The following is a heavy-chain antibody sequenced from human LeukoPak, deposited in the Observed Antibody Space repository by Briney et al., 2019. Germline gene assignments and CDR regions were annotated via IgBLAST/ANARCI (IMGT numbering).Heavy chain of an antibody. CDR3: ARYVDPYDISPHAFDI. V-gene: IGHV4-61*02. CDR2: VYASGRT. J-gene: IGHJ3*02. Sequence: PSETLSLTCTVSGGSINTNTYFRNWIRQPAGKRLEWIGRVYASGRTDYNPSLRSRLSMSINTSSNQISLTLSSVTAADTAVYYCARYVDPYDISPHAFDIWGQGTVVTVSS. CDR1: GGSINTNTYF. D-gene: IGHD3-22*01.